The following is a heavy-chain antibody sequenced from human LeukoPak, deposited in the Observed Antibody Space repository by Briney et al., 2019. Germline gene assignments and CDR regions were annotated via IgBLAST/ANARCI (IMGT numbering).Heavy chain of an antibody. CDR1: GYPLNGSF. V-gene: IGHV1-24*01. Sequence: ASVKDSWKVSGYPLNGSFMNWVRQAPRKGLEWMGTFVSEDVESNYPQNLQRTLTITEETSTDTIYMELSSLRLDDTALYYCALGVVDGLFDQWGQGTLVTVSS. CDR3: ALGVVDGLFDQ. D-gene: IGHD3-10*01. CDR2: FVSEDVES. J-gene: IGHJ4*02.